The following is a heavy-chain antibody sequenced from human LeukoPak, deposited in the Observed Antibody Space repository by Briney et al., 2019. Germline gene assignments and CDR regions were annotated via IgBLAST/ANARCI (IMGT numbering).Heavy chain of an antibody. V-gene: IGHV3-21*01. CDR3: ARISSVVVPATMLCAFDS. Sequence: PGGSLRLSCAASGFTFSSYSMNWVRQAPGKGLEWVSSISSSSSYIYYADSVKGRFTISRDNAKNSLYLQMNSLRAEDTAVYYCARISSVVVPATMLCAFDSWGQGTMVTVSS. J-gene: IGHJ3*02. D-gene: IGHD2-2*01. CDR2: ISSSSSYI. CDR1: GFTFSSYS.